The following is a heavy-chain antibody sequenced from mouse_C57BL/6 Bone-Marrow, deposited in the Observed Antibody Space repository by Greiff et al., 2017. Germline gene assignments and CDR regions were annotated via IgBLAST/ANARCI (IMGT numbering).Heavy chain of an antibody. CDR2: IWGGGST. D-gene: IGHD2-5*01. J-gene: IGHJ4*01. CDR3: ALAYYSNSTGAMDY. V-gene: IGHV2-9*01. Sequence: VQLQQSGPGLVAPSQSLSITCTVSGFSFTSYGVDWVRQPPGKGLEWLGVIWGGGSTNYNSALMSRLSISKDNSKSQVFLKMNSLQTDDTVMYYCALAYYSNSTGAMDYWGQGTSVTVSS. CDR1: GFSFTSYG.